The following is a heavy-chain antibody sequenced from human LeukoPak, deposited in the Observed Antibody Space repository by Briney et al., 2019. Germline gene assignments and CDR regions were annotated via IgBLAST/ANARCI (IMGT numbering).Heavy chain of an antibody. Sequence: SETLSLTCTVSGGSVSSGSYYWSWIRQPPGKGLEWIGYIYYSGGTNYNPSLKGRVTISVDTSKNQFSLKLSSVTAADTAVYYCARESAGVTTYFDYWGQGTLVTVSS. CDR1: GGSVSSGSYY. J-gene: IGHJ4*02. CDR3: ARESAGVTTYFDY. V-gene: IGHV4-61*01. D-gene: IGHD4-17*01. CDR2: IYYSGGT.